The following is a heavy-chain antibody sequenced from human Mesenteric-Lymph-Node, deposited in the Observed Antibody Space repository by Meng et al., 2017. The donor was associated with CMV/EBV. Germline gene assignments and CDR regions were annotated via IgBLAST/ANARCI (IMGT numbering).Heavy chain of an antibody. D-gene: IGHD1-1*01. V-gene: IGHV3-48*04. CDR3: ARDRYPYYYYGMDV. Sequence: GESLKISCAASGFTFSSYSMNWVRQAPGKGLEWVSYNSSSSSTIYYADSVKGRFTISRDNAKNSLYLQMNSLRAEDTAVYYCARDRYPYYYYGMDVWGQGTTVTVSS. CDR1: GFTFSSYS. CDR2: NSSSSSTI. J-gene: IGHJ6*02.